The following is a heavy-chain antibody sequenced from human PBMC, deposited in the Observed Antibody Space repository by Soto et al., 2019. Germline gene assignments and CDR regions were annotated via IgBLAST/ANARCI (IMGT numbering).Heavy chain of an antibody. D-gene: IGHD3-9*01. J-gene: IGHJ6*02. V-gene: IGHV1-2*02. CDR3: ARDSRIYDILTGQKGYYYGMDV. CDR2: INPNSGGT. CDR1: GYTFTGYY. Sequence: GASVKVSCKASGYTFTGYYMHWVRQAPGQGREWMGWINPNSGGTNYAQKFQGRVTMTRDTSISTAYMELSRLRSDDTAVYYCARDSRIYDILTGQKGYYYGMDVWGQGXTVTVSS.